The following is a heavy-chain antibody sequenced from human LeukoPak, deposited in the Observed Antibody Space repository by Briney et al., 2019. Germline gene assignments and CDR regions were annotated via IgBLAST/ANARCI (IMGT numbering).Heavy chain of an antibody. CDR2: IYYSGST. Sequence: SETLSLTCTVSGGSISSSSYDWGWLRQPPGRGVEGIGSIYYSGSTYNNPSLKRRVTISVDTSKNQFSLKLSSVPAADTAVYYCARLVNGVGRGYYFDYWGEGTLLTVSS. V-gene: IGHV4-39*07. D-gene: IGHD2-8*01. CDR3: ARLVNGVGRGYYFDY. J-gene: IGHJ4*02. CDR1: GGSISSSSYD.